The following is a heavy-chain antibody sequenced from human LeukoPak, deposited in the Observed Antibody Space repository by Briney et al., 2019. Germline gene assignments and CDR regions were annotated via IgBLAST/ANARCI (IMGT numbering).Heavy chain of an antibody. V-gene: IGHV3-74*01. Sequence: PGGSLRLSCAASGFTFSSYWMHWVRRAPGKGLVWVSRINSDGSSTSYADSVKGRFTISRDNAKNTLYLQMNSLRAEDTAVYYCAREHYDSSGRFRAFDYWGQGTLVTVSS. CDR1: GFTFSSYW. CDR3: AREHYDSSGRFRAFDY. J-gene: IGHJ4*02. D-gene: IGHD3-22*01. CDR2: INSDGSST.